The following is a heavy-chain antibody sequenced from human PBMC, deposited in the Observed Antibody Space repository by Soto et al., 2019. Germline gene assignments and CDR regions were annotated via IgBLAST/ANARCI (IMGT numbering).Heavy chain of an antibody. J-gene: IGHJ6*02. CDR2: IYTGGST. Sequence: EVQLVETGGGLIQPGGSLRLSCTASGFSVSSNYVSWVRQAPGKGLEWVSVIYTGGSTYYADSVKGRSTLSRDNSKNTVYIQMYSLRAEDTAVYYWAGSNCAFRKNYGYGLDVWGQGTTVTVSS. CDR1: GFSVSSNY. D-gene: IGHD3-10*01. CDR3: AGSNCAFRKNYGYGLDV. V-gene: IGHV3-53*02.